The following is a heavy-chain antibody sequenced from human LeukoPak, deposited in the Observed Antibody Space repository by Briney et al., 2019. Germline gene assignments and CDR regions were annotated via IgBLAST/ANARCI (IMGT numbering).Heavy chain of an antibody. Sequence: SETLSLTCAVYRGSFSGYYWSWIRQPPGKGLDWIGEINHRGTTNYTPSLKRRVTMSVDTSKDQFSLKLSSVTAADTAVYYCARGDYGDYVGAGNFWGQGTLVTVSS. CDR3: ARGDYGDYVGAGNF. D-gene: IGHD4-17*01. CDR1: RGSFSGYY. V-gene: IGHV4-34*01. CDR2: INHRGTT. J-gene: IGHJ4*02.